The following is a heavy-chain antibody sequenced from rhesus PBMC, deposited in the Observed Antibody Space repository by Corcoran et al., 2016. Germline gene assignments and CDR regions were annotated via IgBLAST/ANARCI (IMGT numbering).Heavy chain of an antibody. CDR2: FDGSRAGP. CDR3: AGEEYCTGSGCDPDV. Sequence: QVQLQESGQGLVKPSETLSLTCAVSGGSISRSNWWSWIRQPPGKGLEWMGNFDGSRAGPTYNPSPKSRVTISKDTSKNQFSLKLSSVTAADTAVYYCAGEEYCTGSGCDPDVWGQGVLVTVSS. V-gene: IGHV4S19*01. CDR1: GGSISRSNW. J-gene: IGHJ4*01. D-gene: IGHD2-21*01.